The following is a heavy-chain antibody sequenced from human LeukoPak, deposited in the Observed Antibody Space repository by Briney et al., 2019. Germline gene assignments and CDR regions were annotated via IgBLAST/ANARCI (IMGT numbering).Heavy chain of an antibody. D-gene: IGHD2-2*01. Sequence: GASVKVSCKASGYTFTGYYMHWVRQAPGQGLEWMGWINPNSGGTNYAQKFQGRVTMTRDTSISTAYMELSRLRSDDTAVYYCARFTAAISFLDAFDIWGQGTMVTVSS. CDR1: GYTFTGYY. J-gene: IGHJ3*02. CDR2: INPNSGGT. CDR3: ARFTAAISFLDAFDI. V-gene: IGHV1-2*02.